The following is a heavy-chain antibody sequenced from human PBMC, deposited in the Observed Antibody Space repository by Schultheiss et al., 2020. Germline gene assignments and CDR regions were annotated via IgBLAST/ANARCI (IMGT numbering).Heavy chain of an antibody. Sequence: GGSLRLSCAASGFTFSHYGMHWVRQAPGKGLEWVAAISYDGLRRYYADSVKGRFTISRDNSKSTLYLQMNSLRAEDTAVYYCAKPMGWGLDNSPSGGFDYWGQGTLVTVSS. CDR2: ISYDGLRR. V-gene: IGHV3-30*18. CDR3: AKPMGWGLDNSPSGGFDY. D-gene: IGHD4-11*01. J-gene: IGHJ4*02. CDR1: GFTFSHYG.